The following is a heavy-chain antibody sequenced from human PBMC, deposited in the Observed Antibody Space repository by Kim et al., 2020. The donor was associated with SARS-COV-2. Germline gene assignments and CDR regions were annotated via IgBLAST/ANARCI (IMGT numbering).Heavy chain of an antibody. CDR2: IYPGDSDT. D-gene: IGHD2-15*01. CDR1: GYSFTSYW. Sequence: GESLKISCKGSGYSFTSYWIGWVRQMPGKGLEWMGIIYPGDSDTRYSPSFQGQVTISADKSISTAYLQWSSLKASDTAMYYCARGSRYCSGGSCYSVTFDYWGQGTLVTVSS. CDR3: ARGSRYCSGGSCYSVTFDY. J-gene: IGHJ4*02. V-gene: IGHV5-51*01.